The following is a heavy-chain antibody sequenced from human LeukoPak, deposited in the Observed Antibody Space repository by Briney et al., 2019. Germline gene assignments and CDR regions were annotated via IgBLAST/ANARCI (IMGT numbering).Heavy chain of an antibody. Sequence: SETLSLTCTVSGGSINNYYWTWIRQPPGKGLEWIGYIYYSGSTNYNPSLKSRVTISIDTSKNQFSLKLSSVTAADTAVYYCARDQGYSSSWYYNFDYWGQGTLVTVSS. J-gene: IGHJ4*02. D-gene: IGHD6-13*01. CDR2: IYYSGST. V-gene: IGHV4-59*12. CDR3: ARDQGYSSSWYYNFDY. CDR1: GGSINNYY.